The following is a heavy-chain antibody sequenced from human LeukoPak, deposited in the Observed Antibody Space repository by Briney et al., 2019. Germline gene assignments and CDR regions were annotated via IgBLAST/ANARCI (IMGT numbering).Heavy chain of an antibody. CDR3: ARGGEYYDSSGYSSYRGYWYFDL. D-gene: IGHD3-22*01. V-gene: IGHV1-2*02. CDR2: INHNSGGT. CDR1: GYTFTGYY. J-gene: IGHJ2*01. Sequence: ASVKVSCKASGYTFTGYYMPWVRQAPGQGLEWMGWINHNSGGTNYAQKFQGRVTMTRDTSISTAYMELSRLRSDDTAVYYCARGGEYYDSSGYSSYRGYWYFDLWGRGTLVTVSS.